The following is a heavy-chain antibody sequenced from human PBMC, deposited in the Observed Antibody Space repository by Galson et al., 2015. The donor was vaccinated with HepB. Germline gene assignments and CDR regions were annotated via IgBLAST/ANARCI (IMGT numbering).Heavy chain of an antibody. D-gene: IGHD3-10*01. Sequence: SLRLSCAASGFTFSSYAMHWVRQAPGKGLEWVAVISYDGSNKYYADSVKGRFTISRDNSKNTLYLQMNSLRAEDTAVYYCARGVRGMTMYYYYGMDVWGQGTTVTVSS. CDR3: ARGVRGMTMYYYYGMDV. CDR1: GFTFSSYA. J-gene: IGHJ6*02. V-gene: IGHV3-30-3*01. CDR2: ISYDGSNK.